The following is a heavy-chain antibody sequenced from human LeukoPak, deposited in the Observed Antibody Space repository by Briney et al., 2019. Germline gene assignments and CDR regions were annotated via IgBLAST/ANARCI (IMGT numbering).Heavy chain of an antibody. J-gene: IGHJ6*02. CDR1: GGSFSGYY. CDR2: INHSGAT. D-gene: IGHD3-22*01. Sequence: TSETLSLTCAVYGGSFSGYYWSWIRQSPGKGLEGIGEINHSGATNYNPSLKSRVTISVDTSKNQFSLQLTSVTAADTAVYFCASSHFYLESSGWNYGMDVWDQGTTVSVSS. V-gene: IGHV4-34*01. CDR3: ASSHFYLESSGWNYGMDV.